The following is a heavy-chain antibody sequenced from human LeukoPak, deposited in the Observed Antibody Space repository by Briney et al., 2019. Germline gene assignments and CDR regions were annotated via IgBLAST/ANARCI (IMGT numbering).Heavy chain of an antibody. D-gene: IGHD3-10*01. CDR3: ARAYGSGTAADY. V-gene: IGHV4-34*01. J-gene: IGHJ4*02. Sequence: PSETLSLTCAVYGGSFSGYYWSWIRQPPGKGLEWIGEINHSGSTNYNPSLKSRVTISVDTSKNQFSLKLSSVTAADTAVYYCARAYGSGTAADYWGQGTLVTVSS. CDR2: INHSGST. CDR1: GGSFSGYY.